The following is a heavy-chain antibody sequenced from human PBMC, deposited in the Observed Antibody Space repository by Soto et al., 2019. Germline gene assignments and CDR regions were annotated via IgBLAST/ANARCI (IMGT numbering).Heavy chain of an antibody. CDR1: GGTFSSYT. Sequence: QVQLVQSGAEVKKPGSSVKVSCKASGGTFSSYTISWVRQAPGQGLEWMGRIIPILGIANYAQKFQGRVTITADQSTSTAYMELSSPRSEDTAVYYCARGGYCSGGSCYRDYYYYYMDVWGKGTTVTVSS. V-gene: IGHV1-69*02. D-gene: IGHD2-15*01. J-gene: IGHJ6*03. CDR3: ARGGYCSGGSCYRDYYYYYMDV. CDR2: IIPILGIA.